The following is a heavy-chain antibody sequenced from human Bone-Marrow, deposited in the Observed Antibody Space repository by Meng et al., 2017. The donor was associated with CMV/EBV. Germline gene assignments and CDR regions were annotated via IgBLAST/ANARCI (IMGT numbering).Heavy chain of an antibody. J-gene: IGHJ6*02. CDR1: GFTFSSND. CDR3: ARGCSSTSCYYYYYGMDV. Sequence: GGSLRLSCAASGFTFSSNDMHWVRQTTGKGLEWVSAIGTAGDTYYPGSVKGRFTISRENAKNSFYLQMNSLRAGDTAVYYCARGCSSTSCYYYYYGMDVWGQGTTVTVSS. D-gene: IGHD2-2*01. V-gene: IGHV3-13*01. CDR2: IGTAGDT.